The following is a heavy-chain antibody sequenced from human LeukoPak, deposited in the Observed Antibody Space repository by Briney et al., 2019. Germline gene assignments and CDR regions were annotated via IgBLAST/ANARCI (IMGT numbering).Heavy chain of an antibody. Sequence: GGSLRLSCEASGFTFNTYSMNWARQAPGKGLEWVSAISGSGGSTYHADSVKGRFTISRDNSKNTLYLQMNSLRAEDTAVYYCAKDLRFLEWLSSDYWGQGTLVTVSS. D-gene: IGHD3-3*01. CDR1: GFTFNTYS. V-gene: IGHV3-23*01. CDR2: ISGSGGST. J-gene: IGHJ4*02. CDR3: AKDLRFLEWLSSDY.